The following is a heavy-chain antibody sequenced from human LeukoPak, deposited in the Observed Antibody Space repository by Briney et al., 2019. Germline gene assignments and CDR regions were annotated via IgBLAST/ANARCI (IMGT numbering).Heavy chain of an antibody. V-gene: IGHV1-18*01. CDR1: GGTFSSYA. Sequence: VASVKVSCKASGGTFSSYAISWVRQAPGQGLEWMGWISGYKGNISSAQKLEGRVTMTKDTSTSTAYMDLRNLRSDDTAVYYCARLGCGGTCYDYWGQGTLVIVSS. CDR2: ISGYKGNI. D-gene: IGHD2-15*01. CDR3: ARLGCGGTCYDY. J-gene: IGHJ4*02.